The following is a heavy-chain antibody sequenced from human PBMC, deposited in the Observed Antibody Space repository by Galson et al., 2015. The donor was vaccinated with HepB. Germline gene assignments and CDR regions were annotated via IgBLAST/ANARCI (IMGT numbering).Heavy chain of an antibody. J-gene: IGHJ6*02. Sequence: SLRLSCAASGFTFSSYGMHWVRQAPGKGLEWVAVISYDGSNKYYADSVKGRFTISRDNSKNTLYLQMNSLRAEDTAVYYCAKDPPPTYYSSGWYGRWDYYYYYGMDVWGQGTTVTVSS. CDR1: GFTFSSYG. CDR3: AKDPPPTYYSSGWYGRWDYYYYYGMDV. CDR2: ISYDGSNK. V-gene: IGHV3-30*18. D-gene: IGHD6-19*01.